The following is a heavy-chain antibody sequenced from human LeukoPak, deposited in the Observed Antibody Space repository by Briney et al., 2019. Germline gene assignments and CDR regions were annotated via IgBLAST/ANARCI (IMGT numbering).Heavy chain of an antibody. J-gene: IGHJ4*02. CDR3: ANGLIYFAY. CDR2: ISGGGDNT. Sequence: GGSLRLSCTTSGFNFRAYWMGWVRQAPGKGLEWVSAISGGGDNTYYADSVKGRFTTSRDNSRTTLYLQMNSLRAEDTAVYYCANGLIYFAYWGQGTLVTVSS. CDR1: GFNFRAYW. V-gene: IGHV3-23*01.